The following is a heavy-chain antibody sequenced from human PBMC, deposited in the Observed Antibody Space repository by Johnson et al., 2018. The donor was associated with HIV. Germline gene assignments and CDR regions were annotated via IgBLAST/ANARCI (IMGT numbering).Heavy chain of an antibody. V-gene: IGHV3-7*01. CDR1: GFTFSSYA. J-gene: IGHJ3*02. CDR2: IKQDGSEK. CDR3: AKVRGWGDDTFDI. D-gene: IGHD5-12*01. Sequence: VQLVESGGGVVQPGRSLRLSCAASGFTFSSYAMHWVRQAPGKGLEWVANIKQDGSEKYCVDSVKGRFTIPRDNSKNTLYLQMNSLRAEDTAVYYCAKVRGWGDDTFDIWGQGTMVTVSS.